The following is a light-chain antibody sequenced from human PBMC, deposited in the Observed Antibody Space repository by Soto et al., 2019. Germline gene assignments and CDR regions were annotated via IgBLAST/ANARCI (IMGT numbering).Light chain of an antibody. CDR2: GNS. Sequence: QLVLTQPPSVSGAPGQRVTISCTGSNSNIGAGYDVHWYQQLPGTAPKLLIYGNSNRPSGVPDRFSGSKSGTSASLAITGLQAEDEADYYCQSYDSSLSGSVVFGGGTKVTVL. CDR1: NSNIGAGYD. CDR3: QSYDSSLSGSVV. J-gene: IGLJ2*01. V-gene: IGLV1-40*01.